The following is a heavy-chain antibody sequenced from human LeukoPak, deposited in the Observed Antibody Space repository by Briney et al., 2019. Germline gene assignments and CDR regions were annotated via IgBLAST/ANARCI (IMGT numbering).Heavy chain of an antibody. D-gene: IGHD3-10*01. CDR1: GGSISSNY. CDR2: VFYSENS. CDR3: ARHIYGAYYYMDV. J-gene: IGHJ6*03. V-gene: IGHV4-59*08. Sequence: PSETLSLTCTVSGGSISSNYWSWIRQPPGKGLEWIGYVFYSENSNYNPSLKSRVTISIATSKNQSSLNLSSVTAAATAVYYCARHIYGAYYYMDVWGKGTTVTVSS.